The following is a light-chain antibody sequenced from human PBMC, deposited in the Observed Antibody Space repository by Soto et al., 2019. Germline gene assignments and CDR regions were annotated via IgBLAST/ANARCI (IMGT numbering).Light chain of an antibody. Sequence: EIVMTQSPATLSVSPGERATLSCRASQSVSINLAWYQQKPGQALRLFIYDASNRATGIPARFSGSGSGTDFTITIISLEHEDFAVYYCHQYNNWARTFGQGTKVDIK. CDR1: QSVSIN. J-gene: IGKJ1*01. CDR2: DAS. V-gene: IGKV3D-15*01. CDR3: HQYNNWART.